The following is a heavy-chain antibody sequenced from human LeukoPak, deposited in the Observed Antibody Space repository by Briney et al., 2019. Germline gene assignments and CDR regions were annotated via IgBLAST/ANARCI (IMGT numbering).Heavy chain of an antibody. J-gene: IGHJ6*03. CDR1: GGSFSGYY. D-gene: IGHD3-22*01. V-gene: IGHV4-34*01. CDR3: TRGSIAYYYMDV. Sequence: ETLSLTCAVYGGSFSGYYWSWIRQPPGKGLEWIGEINHSGSTNYNPSLKSRVTISVDTSKNQFSLKLSSVTAADTAVYYCTRGSIAYYYMDVWGKGTTVTISS. CDR2: INHSGST.